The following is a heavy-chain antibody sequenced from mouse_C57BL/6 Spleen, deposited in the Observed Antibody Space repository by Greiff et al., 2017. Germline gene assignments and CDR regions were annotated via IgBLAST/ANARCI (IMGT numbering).Heavy chain of an antibody. J-gene: IGHJ1*03. CDR3: ARDKITTDWYFDV. V-gene: IGHV5-4*01. CDR2: ISDGGSYT. Sequence: EVNVVESGGGLVKPGGSLKLSCAASGFTFSSYAMSWVRQTPEKRLEWVATISDGGSYTYYPDNVKGRFTISRDNAKNNLYLQMSHLKSEDTAMYYCARDKITTDWYFDVWGTGTTVTVSS. CDR1: GFTFSSYA. D-gene: IGHD1-1*01.